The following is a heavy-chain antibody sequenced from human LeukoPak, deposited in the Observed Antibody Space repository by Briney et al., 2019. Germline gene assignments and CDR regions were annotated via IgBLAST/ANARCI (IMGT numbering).Heavy chain of an antibody. J-gene: IGHJ2*01. V-gene: IGHV3-23*01. CDR1: GFTFSSYA. CDR2: ISGSGFST. D-gene: IGHD3-22*01. CDR3: AKDIEVAITGHYFDL. Sequence: PGGSLRPSCAASGFTFSSYAMSWVRQAPGQGLEWLSAISGSGFSTHYADSVKGRFTISRDNSKTTLFLQMNSLRAEDTALYYCAKDIEVAITGHYFDLWGRGTLVAVSS.